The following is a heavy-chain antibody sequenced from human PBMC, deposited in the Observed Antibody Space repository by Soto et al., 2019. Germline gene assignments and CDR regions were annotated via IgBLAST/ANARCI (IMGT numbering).Heavy chain of an antibody. Sequence: QVPLVQSGAEVKKPGASVKVSCKASGYTFTNYGIIWVRQAPGQGPEWMGWISGYNGNTNYAQTLQGRVTMTTDTSTSTAYMELRSLRYDDTAVYYCARGGSSWSAEYYQHWGQGTLVIVSS. J-gene: IGHJ1*01. D-gene: IGHD6-13*01. CDR3: ARGGSSWSAEYYQH. CDR1: GYTFTNYG. CDR2: ISGYNGNT. V-gene: IGHV1-18*01.